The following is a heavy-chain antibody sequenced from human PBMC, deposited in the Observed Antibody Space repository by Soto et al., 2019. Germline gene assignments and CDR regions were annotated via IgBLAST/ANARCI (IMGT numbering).Heavy chain of an antibody. CDR3: VRWCRDMDV. J-gene: IGHJ6*02. Sequence: QVQLVESGGGVVQPGRSLRLYCAATGFNFSSYGMHWVRQAPGKGLEWVAVIWYHGRSQFYADSVQGRFTISRDNSKKTLYLHMNSLRAEDTAVYYCVRWCRDMDVWVQGTTVTVSS. V-gene: IGHV3-33*01. D-gene: IGHD2-15*01. CDR1: GFNFSSYG. CDR2: IWYHGRSQ.